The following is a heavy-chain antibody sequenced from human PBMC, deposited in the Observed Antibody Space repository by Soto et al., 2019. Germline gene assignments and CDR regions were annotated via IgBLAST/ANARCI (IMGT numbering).Heavy chain of an antibody. V-gene: IGHV5-51*01. J-gene: IGHJ4*02. D-gene: IGHD6-19*01. CDR2: IYPGDSDT. Sequence: PGESLKISCKGSGYSFTNYWIGWVRQMPGKGLEWMGIIYPGDSDTRYSPSFEGQVTISADKSISTAYLQWSSLKASDTAIYYCARPYSSGWYDLGYWGQGTLVTVSS. CDR1: GYSFTNYW. CDR3: ARPYSSGWYDLGY.